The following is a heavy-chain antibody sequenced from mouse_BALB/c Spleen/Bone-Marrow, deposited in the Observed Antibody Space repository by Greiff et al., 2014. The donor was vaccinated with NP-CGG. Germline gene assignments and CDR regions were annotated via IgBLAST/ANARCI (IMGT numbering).Heavy chain of an antibody. CDR2: IDPAIFT. J-gene: IGHJ1*01. CDR3: ASYRYGWYFDV. D-gene: IGHD2-14*01. Sequence: SGAELVKPGASVKSSCTASGFNIKDTYLHWVKQRPEQGLDWIGRIDPAIFTKYDPKFQGKATITADTSSNTAYLHLSSLTSEDTAVYYCASYRYGWYFDVWGAGTTVTVSS. V-gene: IGHV14-3*02. CDR1: GFNIKDTY.